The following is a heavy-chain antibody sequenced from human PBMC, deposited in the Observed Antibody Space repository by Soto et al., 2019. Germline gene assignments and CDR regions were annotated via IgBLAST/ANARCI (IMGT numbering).Heavy chain of an antibody. Sequence: EVQLVESGGGLVQPGGSLRLSCAASGFTFSSYWMSWVRQAPGKGLEWVANIKQDGSGKYYVDSVKVRFSISRENAKKSLYLQMTRQKAADTAVYYCARGFPFGVAANFDYFDYWGQGTLVTVSS. D-gene: IGHD2-15*01. V-gene: IGHV3-7*01. CDR2: IKQDGSGK. J-gene: IGHJ4*02. CDR3: ARGFPFGVAANFDYFDY. CDR1: GFTFSSYW.